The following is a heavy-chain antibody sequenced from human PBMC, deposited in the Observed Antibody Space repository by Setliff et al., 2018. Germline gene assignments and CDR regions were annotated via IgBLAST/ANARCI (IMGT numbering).Heavy chain of an antibody. CDR1: GLTFSRSW. CDR3: VRELRVIVGVGIQGVFDI. D-gene: IGHD1-26*01. Sequence: PGGSLRLSCAASGLTFSRSWMFWVRQAPGKGLVWVSHINPDGRTTAYADSVKGRFTISRDNAKNTLYLQMDSLRAEDTAVYYCVRELRVIVGVGIQGVFDIWGQGTMVTVSS. CDR2: INPDGRTT. J-gene: IGHJ3*02. V-gene: IGHV3-74*03.